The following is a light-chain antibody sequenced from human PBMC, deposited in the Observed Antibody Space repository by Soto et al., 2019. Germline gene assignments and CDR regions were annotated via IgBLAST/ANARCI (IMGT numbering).Light chain of an antibody. CDR1: QSIRSIY. J-gene: IGKJ5*01. V-gene: IGKV3-20*01. CDR2: GTS. Sequence: EIVLTQSPGTLSLSPGERATLSCRASQSIRSIYLAWYQQKAGQAPRLVIYGTSSRATCIPDRFSGSGSGTDFTLTISRLEPEDFAVYYCHKYGELAITFGQGTRLEIK. CDR3: HKYGELAIT.